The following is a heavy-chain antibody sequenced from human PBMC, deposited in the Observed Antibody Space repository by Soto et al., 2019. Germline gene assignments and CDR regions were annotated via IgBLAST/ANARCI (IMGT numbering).Heavy chain of an antibody. CDR2: VNPDGSEK. V-gene: IGHV3-7*05. CDR3: TTAESIRFLEWLPWRLIDAFDI. D-gene: IGHD3-3*01. CDR1: GFTISTYW. J-gene: IGHJ3*02. Sequence: GGSLRLSCAVSGFTISTYWMLWVRQAPGKGLEWVASVNPDGSEKHYVESVKGRFAISRDDSKNTLYLQMNSLKTEDTAVYYCTTAESIRFLEWLPWRLIDAFDIWGQGTMVTVSS.